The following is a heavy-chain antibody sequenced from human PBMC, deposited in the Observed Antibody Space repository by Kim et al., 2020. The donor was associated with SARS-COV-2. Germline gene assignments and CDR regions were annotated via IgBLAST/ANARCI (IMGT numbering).Heavy chain of an antibody. CDR1: GGSISSGDYY. CDR2: IYYSGST. J-gene: IGHJ4*02. V-gene: IGHV4-30-4*01. Sequence: SETLSLTCTVSGGSISSGDYYWSWIRQPPGKGLEWIGYIYYSGSTYYNPSLKSRVTISVDTSKNQFSLKLSSVTAADTAMYYCARVRFSITIFGVVTRLFDYWGQGTL. D-gene: IGHD3-3*01. CDR3: ARVRFSITIFGVVTRLFDY.